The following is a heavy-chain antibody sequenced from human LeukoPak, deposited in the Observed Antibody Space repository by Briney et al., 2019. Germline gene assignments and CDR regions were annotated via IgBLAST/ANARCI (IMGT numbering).Heavy chain of an antibody. CDR1: GFTFSTYW. J-gene: IGHJ4*02. D-gene: IGHD3-9*01. V-gene: IGHV3-7*01. Sequence: GGSLRLSCVASGFTFSTYWMSWVRQAPGKGLEWVANIKQDGSEKKYVDSVKGRFTISRDNAKNSLYLQMNSLRAEDTAVYYCARDRLTGYYRYFDYWGQGTLVTVSS. CDR2: IKQDGSEK. CDR3: ARDRLTGYYRYFDY.